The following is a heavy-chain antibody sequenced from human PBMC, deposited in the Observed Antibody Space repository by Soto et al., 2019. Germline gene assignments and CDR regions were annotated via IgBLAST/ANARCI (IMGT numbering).Heavy chain of an antibody. CDR3: AREGRHSGGMRESWFDP. J-gene: IGHJ5*02. CDR1: GASFTTGHW. V-gene: IGHV4-4*02. D-gene: IGHD3-10*01. CDR2: IYQSGIT. Sequence: QVQLQESGPGLVKASGTLSLTCAVSGASFTTGHWWTWVRQSPGKGLEWIGEIYQSGITNYNPSLSSRLTISMDKSKNQFSLNLRSVTAADTAIYYCAREGRHSGGMRESWFDPWGQGTQVTVSS.